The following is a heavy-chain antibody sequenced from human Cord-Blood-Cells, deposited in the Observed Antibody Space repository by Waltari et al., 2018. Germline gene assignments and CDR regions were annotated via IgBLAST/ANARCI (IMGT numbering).Heavy chain of an antibody. V-gene: IGHV4-34*01. D-gene: IGHD6-19*01. CDR1: GGSFSGYY. CDR2: INHSGST. Sequence: QVQLQQWGAGLLKPSETLSLTCAVYGGSFSGYYWSWIRPPPGKGLEWIGEINHSGSTNYNPSLKSRVTISVDTSKNQFSLKLSSVTAADTAVYYCARVGRYSSGWYTGGSDYWGQGTLVTVSS. J-gene: IGHJ4*02. CDR3: ARVGRYSSGWYTGGSDY.